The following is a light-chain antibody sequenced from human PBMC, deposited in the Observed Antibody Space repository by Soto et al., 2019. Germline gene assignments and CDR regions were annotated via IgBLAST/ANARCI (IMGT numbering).Light chain of an antibody. CDR3: QHYNNWPFT. CDR2: CAS. J-gene: IGKJ2*01. Sequence: IVMTQSPATLSVSPGERATLSCRASQSVSTNLAWYQQKPGQPPSLVVYCASARATGIPARFSGSGSGTEFTLTISSLQSEDFAVYYCQHYNNWPFTFGQGTRLEIK. V-gene: IGKV3-15*01. CDR1: QSVSTN.